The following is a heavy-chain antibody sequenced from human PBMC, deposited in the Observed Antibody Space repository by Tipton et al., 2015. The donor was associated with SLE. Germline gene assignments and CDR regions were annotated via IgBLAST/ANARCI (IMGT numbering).Heavy chain of an antibody. CDR2: ISDSGATI. Sequence: LRLSCAASGFTFSDYYMSWVRQAPGKGLEWVSYISDSGATIYYADSVKGRFTTSRDNAKNSLYLQMNSLGAEDTAVYYCARNGGYYYYMDVWGKGTTVTVSS. CDR1: GFTFSDYY. J-gene: IGHJ6*03. V-gene: IGHV3-11*01. D-gene: IGHD3-16*01. CDR3: ARNGGYYYYMDV.